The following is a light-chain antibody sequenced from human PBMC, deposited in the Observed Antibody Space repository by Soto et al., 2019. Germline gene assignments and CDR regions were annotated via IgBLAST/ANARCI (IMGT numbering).Light chain of an antibody. J-gene: IGLJ2*01. CDR3: SSYTSRTSVV. V-gene: IGLV2-14*01. Sequence: QSALTQPASVSGSPGQSITISCTGTSSDVGRYNYVSWYQQYPGKAPKLIIFEVSIRPSGVSNRFSGSKSGTTASLTISGLQIEHEADYYCSSYTSRTSVVFGGGTKLTVL. CDR2: EVS. CDR1: SSDVGRYNY.